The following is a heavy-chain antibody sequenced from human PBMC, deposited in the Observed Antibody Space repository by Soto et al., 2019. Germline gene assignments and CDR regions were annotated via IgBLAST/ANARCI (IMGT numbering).Heavy chain of an antibody. CDR2: IYYSGST. Sequence: QVQLQESGPGLVKPSQTLSLTCTVSGGSISSGGYYWSWIRQHPGKGLEWIGYIYYSGSTYYNPSLKSRVTISVDTSKNQFSLKLSSVTAADTTVYYCARWMEWLLYHDYWGQGTLVTVSS. D-gene: IGHD3-3*01. J-gene: IGHJ4*02. CDR3: ARWMEWLLYHDY. V-gene: IGHV4-31*03. CDR1: GGSISSGGYY.